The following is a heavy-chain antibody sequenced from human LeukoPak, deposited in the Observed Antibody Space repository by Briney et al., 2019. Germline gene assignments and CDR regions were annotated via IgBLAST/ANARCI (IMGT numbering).Heavy chain of an antibody. J-gene: IGHJ6*03. V-gene: IGHV4-59*01. CDR1: GDSINDYY. CDR3: ARSVEGYCRGGSCYYYSYYMDV. CDR2: IHHTGAS. Sequence: PSETLSLTCSVSGDSINDYYWTWLRQPPGKGLEWIASIHHTGASTHNPSLKSRVTISVDTSKNQFSLKLSSVTAADTAVYYCARSVEGYCRGGSCYYYSYYMDVWGKGTTVTVSS. D-gene: IGHD2-15*01.